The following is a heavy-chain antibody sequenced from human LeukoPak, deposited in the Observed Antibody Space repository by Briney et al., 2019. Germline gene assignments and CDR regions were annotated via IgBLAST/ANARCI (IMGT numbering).Heavy chain of an antibody. CDR1: GYSISSDYY. J-gene: IGHJ4*02. D-gene: IGHD4-17*01. CDR3: ARDQDDYGDYGPSY. CDR2: IYHSGST. V-gene: IGHV4-38-2*02. Sequence: PSETLSLTCSVSGYSISSDYYWGWIRQPPGKGLEWIGSIYHSGSTYYKPSLKSRVTILVDSSKNQFSLKLSSVTAADTAVYYCARDQDDYGDYGPSYWGQGTLVTVSS.